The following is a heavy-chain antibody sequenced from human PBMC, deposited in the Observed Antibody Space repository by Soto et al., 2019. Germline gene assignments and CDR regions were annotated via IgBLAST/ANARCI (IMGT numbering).Heavy chain of an antibody. V-gene: IGHV3-23*01. CDR2: ISGRGGST. Sequence: EVQLLESGGGLVQPGGSLSLSCAASGFTFSSYAMRWVRQAPGKGLEGVSAISGRGGSTYYADSGKGRFTISRDNSKNTLYLPVNSLSAEDTAVYYCAQGLPHLPYYFDYWGQGTLVTVSS. CDR3: AQGLPHLPYYFDY. J-gene: IGHJ4*02. CDR1: GFTFSSYA.